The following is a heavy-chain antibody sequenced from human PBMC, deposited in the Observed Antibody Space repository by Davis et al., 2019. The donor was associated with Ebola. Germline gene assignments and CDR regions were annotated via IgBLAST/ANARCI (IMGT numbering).Heavy chain of an antibody. Sequence: SVKVSCKASGGTFSSYAISWVRQAPGQGLEWMGGIIPIFGTANYAQKFQGRVTITADESTSTAYMELSSLRSEDTAVYYCASLYYYDSSGVWPYYMDVWGKGTTVTVSS. CDR3: ASLYYYDSSGVWPYYMDV. D-gene: IGHD3-22*01. J-gene: IGHJ6*03. CDR2: IIPIFGTA. CDR1: GGTFSSYA. V-gene: IGHV1-69*13.